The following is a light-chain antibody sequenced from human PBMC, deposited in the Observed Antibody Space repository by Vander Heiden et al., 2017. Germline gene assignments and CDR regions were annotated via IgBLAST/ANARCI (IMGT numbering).Light chain of an antibody. CDR1: QSVSSN. CDR2: GAS. J-gene: IGKJ1*01. CDR3: QQYNNGPPWT. Sequence: EIVLTQSPATLSVSPGERATLSCRASQSVSSNLAWYQQKPRQAPRLLIYGASTRATGIPARFSGSGSGTEFTLTISSLQSEDFSVYYCQQYNNGPPWTFGQGTKVEIK. V-gene: IGKV3-15*01.